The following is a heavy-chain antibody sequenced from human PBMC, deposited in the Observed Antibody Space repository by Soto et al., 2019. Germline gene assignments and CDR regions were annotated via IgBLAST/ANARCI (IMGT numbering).Heavy chain of an antibody. CDR2: IYHSGST. V-gene: IGHV4-38-2*02. CDR3: ARDPVLDY. Sequence: SETLSLTCAVSGYSISSGYYWGWIRQPPGKGLEWIGSIYHSGSTYYNPSLKSRVTISVDTSKNQFSLKLSSVTAAGTAVYYCARDPVLDYWGQGTLVTVSS. J-gene: IGHJ4*02. CDR1: GYSISSGYY.